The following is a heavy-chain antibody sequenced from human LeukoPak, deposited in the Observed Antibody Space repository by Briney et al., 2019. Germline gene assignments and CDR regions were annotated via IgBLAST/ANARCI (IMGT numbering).Heavy chain of an antibody. CDR3: ARARAFVWGSYRYIPYYFDP. CDR1: GGSITNYY. CDR2: IHYSGST. Sequence: PSETLSLTCTVSGGSITNYYWSWIRQPPGKGLEWIGYIHYSGSTKYKSSLKSRVTISVDTSKNQFSLNLRSVTAADTAVYFCARARAFVWGSYRYIPYYFDPWGQGTLVTVSS. J-gene: IGHJ5*02. V-gene: IGHV4-59*12. D-gene: IGHD3-16*02.